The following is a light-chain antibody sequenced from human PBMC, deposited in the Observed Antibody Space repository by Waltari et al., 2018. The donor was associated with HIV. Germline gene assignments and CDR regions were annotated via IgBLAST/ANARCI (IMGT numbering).Light chain of an antibody. Sequence: SYVLTQPPSVSVAPGQTAMLTCGGNNIGSKTVQWYQEKPGPAPILVIYDDGDRPSGIPERFSGSNSGNTATLTISRVEAGDEADYFCQVWDGNSDHQVFGGGTKLTVL. CDR2: DDG. J-gene: IGLJ3*02. V-gene: IGLV3-21*02. CDR1: NIGSKT. CDR3: QVWDGNSDHQV.